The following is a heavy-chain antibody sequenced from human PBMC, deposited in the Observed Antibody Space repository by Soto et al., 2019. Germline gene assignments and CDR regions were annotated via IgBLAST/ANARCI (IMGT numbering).Heavy chain of an antibody. V-gene: IGHV3-74*01. Sequence: GGSMRLSCAASGFTFSSYCMHWVRQAPGKGLVWVSRINSDGSSTSYADSVKGRFTISRDNAKNTLYLQMNSLRAEDTAVYYCAREAAAGTGLYYYYGMDVWGQGTTVTVSS. CDR2: INSDGSST. D-gene: IGHD6-13*01. CDR3: AREAAAGTGLYYYYGMDV. CDR1: GFTFSSYC. J-gene: IGHJ6*02.